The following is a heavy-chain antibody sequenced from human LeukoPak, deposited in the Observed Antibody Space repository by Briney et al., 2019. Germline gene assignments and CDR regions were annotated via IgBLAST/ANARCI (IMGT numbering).Heavy chain of an antibody. Sequence: GGSLRLSCAASGFTFSDYNMRWIRQAPGEGLEWVSSISRSGSTKYYADSVKGRFTISRDNAKNSLYLQMNSLRAEDTAVYYCARGYYDILTGYRSLDYWGQGTLVTVSS. V-gene: IGHV3-11*04. CDR3: ARGYYDILTGYRSLDY. J-gene: IGHJ4*02. CDR1: GFTFSDYN. CDR2: ISRSGSTK. D-gene: IGHD3-9*01.